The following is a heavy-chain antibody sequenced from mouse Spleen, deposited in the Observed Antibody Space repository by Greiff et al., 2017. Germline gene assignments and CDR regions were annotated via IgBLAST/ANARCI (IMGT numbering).Heavy chain of an antibody. V-gene: IGHV1-69*01. J-gene: IGHJ1*01. CDR3: AKDDGYLYWYFDV. D-gene: IGHD2-3*01. Sequence: QVHVKQPGAELVMPGASVKMSCKASGYTFTDYWMHWVKQRPGQGLEWIGAIDTSDSYTSYNQKFKGKATLTVDESSSTAYMQLSSLTSEDSAVYYCAKDDGYLYWYFDVWGAGTTVTVSS. CDR1: GYTFTDYW. CDR2: IDTSDSYT.